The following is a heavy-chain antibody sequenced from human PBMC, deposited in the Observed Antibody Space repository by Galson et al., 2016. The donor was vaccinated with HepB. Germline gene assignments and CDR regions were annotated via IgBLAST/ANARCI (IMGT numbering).Heavy chain of an antibody. D-gene: IGHD2-15*01. V-gene: IGHV4-59*01. J-gene: IGHJ4*02. CDR1: AGSMTTNY. Sequence: SETLSLTCIVSAGSMTTNYWSWIRRPPGKGLEWIGYIYYTGNTNYNPSLKSRVTISVDTSKNQFSLKLSSVTAADTAVYYCARGGWSPDYWGQGTLVTVSS. CDR3: ARGGWSPDY. CDR2: IYYTGNT.